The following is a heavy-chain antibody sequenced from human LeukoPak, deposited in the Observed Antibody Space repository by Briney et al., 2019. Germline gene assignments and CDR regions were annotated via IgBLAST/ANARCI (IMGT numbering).Heavy chain of an antibody. CDR1: GLSFSAFD. V-gene: IGHV3-13*04. J-gene: IGHJ3*01. CDR3: ARGVYIGFDV. D-gene: IGHD5-12*01. CDR2: IGKSGDT. Sequence: GGSLRLSCAASGLSFSAFDFHWVRQATGKGLEWVSGIGKSGDTYYLASVEGRFTISRDNARNSLYLQMNSLTSGDTAVYFCARGVYIGFDVWGQGTVVTVSS.